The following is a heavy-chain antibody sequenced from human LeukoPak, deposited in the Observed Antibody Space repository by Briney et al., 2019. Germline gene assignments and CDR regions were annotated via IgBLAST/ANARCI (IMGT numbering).Heavy chain of an antibody. CDR2: IKPDEGEK. CDR3: AKDGKGLDY. J-gene: IGHJ4*02. CDR1: GFTFSSDW. V-gene: IGHV3-7*03. Sequence: GGSLRLSCAASGFTFSSDWMIWVRQAPGKGLEWVANIKPDEGEKYYVDSVKGRFTVSRDNAKNSLYLQMNSLRAEDTAVYYCAKDGKGLDYWGQGTLVTVSS. D-gene: IGHD4-23*01.